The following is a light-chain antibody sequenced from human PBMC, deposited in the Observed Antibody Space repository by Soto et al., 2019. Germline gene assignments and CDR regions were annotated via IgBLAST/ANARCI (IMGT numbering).Light chain of an antibody. J-gene: IGKJ4*01. CDR3: QQYGSSTPLT. V-gene: IGKV3-20*01. Sequence: EIVLTQSPGTLSLSPGESATLSCRASQSVWNNYLAWYQQKPGQAPRLLISGASRRASGIPDRFSGSRSGTDFTLTIARLEPEDFAVYYCQQYGSSTPLTFGGGTMVEI. CDR2: GAS. CDR1: QSVWNNY.